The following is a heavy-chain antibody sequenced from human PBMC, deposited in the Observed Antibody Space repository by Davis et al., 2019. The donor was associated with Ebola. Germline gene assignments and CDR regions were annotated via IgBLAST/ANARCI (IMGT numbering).Heavy chain of an antibody. V-gene: IGHV4-59*01. J-gene: IGHJ6*03. D-gene: IGHD3-3*01. Sequence: PSETLSLTCTVSGGSISSYYWSWIRQPPGKGLEWIGYIYYSGSTNYNPSLKSRVTISVDTSKNQFSLKLSSVTAADTAVYYCARVKYYDFWSGYYYMDVWSKGTTVTVSS. CDR1: GGSISSYY. CDR2: IYYSGST. CDR3: ARVKYYDFWSGYYYMDV.